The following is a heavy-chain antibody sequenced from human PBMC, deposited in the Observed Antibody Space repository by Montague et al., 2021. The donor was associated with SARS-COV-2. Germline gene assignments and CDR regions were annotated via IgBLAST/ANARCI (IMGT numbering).Heavy chain of an antibody. J-gene: IGHJ4*02. V-gene: IGHV3-30-3*01. Sequence: SLRLSCAASGFTFSIYAMHWVRQAPGKGLEWAAVIAYDGSNKYYADSVKGRFTISRDNSKNTLYLQMNSLRAEDTAVYYCARDRWFGEFDYWGQGTLVTVSS. D-gene: IGHD3-10*01. CDR3: ARDRWFGEFDY. CDR1: GFTFSIYA. CDR2: IAYDGSNK.